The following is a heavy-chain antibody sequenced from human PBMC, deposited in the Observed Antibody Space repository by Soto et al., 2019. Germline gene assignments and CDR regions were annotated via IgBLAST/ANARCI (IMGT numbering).Heavy chain of an antibody. V-gene: IGHV3-23*01. CDR2: ISGSGGST. CDR3: AKKGMYSSSSHKPERGYYYYMDV. J-gene: IGHJ6*03. CDR1: GFTFSSYA. Sequence: EVQLLESGGGLVQPGGSLRLSCAASGFTFSSYAMSWVRQAPGKGLEWVSAISGSGGSTYYADSVKGRFTISRDNSKNTLYLQMNSLRAEDTAVYYCAKKGMYSSSSHKPERGYYYYMDVWGKGTTVTVSS. D-gene: IGHD6-6*01.